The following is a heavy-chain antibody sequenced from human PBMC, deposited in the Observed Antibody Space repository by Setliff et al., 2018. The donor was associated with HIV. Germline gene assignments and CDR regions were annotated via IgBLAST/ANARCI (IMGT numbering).Heavy chain of an antibody. CDR3: ARGVPLLPPHY. D-gene: IGHD2-21*02. Sequence: TSETLSLTCTVSGGSISSNNYYWGWIRQPPGKGLEWIGSIFYSETVYYGGRTYYSPSLKSRVTISVDTSKSQFSPKLSSATAADTAVYYCARGVPLLPPHYWGQGTLVTVSS. CDR2: IFYSETVYYGGRT. CDR1: GGSISSNNYY. V-gene: IGHV4-39*07. J-gene: IGHJ4*02.